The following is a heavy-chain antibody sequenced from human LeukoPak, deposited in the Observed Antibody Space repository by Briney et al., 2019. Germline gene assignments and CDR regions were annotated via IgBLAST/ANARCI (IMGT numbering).Heavy chain of an antibody. CDR1: GFTFSSYS. J-gene: IGHJ5*02. CDR2: ISSSSSYI. CDR3: ARERAHRYDPYNWFDP. D-gene: IGHD5-12*01. V-gene: IGHV3-21*01. Sequence: KPGGSLRLSCAASGFTFSSYSMNWVRQAPGKGLEWVSSISSSSSYIYYADSVKGRFTISRDNAKNSLYLQMNSLRAEDTAVFYCARERAHRYDPYNWFDPWGQGTLVTVSS.